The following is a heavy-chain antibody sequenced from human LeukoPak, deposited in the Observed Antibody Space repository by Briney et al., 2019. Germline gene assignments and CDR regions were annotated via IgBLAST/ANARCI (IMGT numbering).Heavy chain of an antibody. CDR3: AREGPGDYTPLDY. J-gene: IGHJ4*02. D-gene: IGHD4-17*01. Sequence: GGSLRLSCAASGFTFSSYAMHWVRQAQGKGLEYVSAISSNGGSTYYANSVKGRFTISRDNSKNTLYLQMGSLRAEDMAVYYCAREGPGDYTPLDYWGQGTLVTVSS. CDR2: ISSNGGST. V-gene: IGHV3-64*01. CDR1: GFTFSSYA.